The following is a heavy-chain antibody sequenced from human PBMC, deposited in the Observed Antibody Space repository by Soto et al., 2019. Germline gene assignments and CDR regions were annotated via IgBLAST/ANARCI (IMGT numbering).Heavy chain of an antibody. Sequence: SETLSLTCTVSGGSVSSGSYYWSWIRQPPGKGLEWIGYIYYSGSTNYNPSLKSRVTISVDASKNQFSLKLSSVTAADTAVYYCARDVRIGAGYYYYYGMDVWGQGTTVTVSS. CDR2: IYYSGST. CDR3: ARDVRIGAGYYYYYGMDV. J-gene: IGHJ6*02. CDR1: GGSVSSGSYY. D-gene: IGHD3-10*01. V-gene: IGHV4-61*01.